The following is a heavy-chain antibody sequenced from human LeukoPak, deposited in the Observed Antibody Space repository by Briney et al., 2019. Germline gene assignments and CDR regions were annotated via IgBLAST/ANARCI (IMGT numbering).Heavy chain of an antibody. V-gene: IGHV3-53*01. J-gene: IGHJ4*02. CDR2: IYSGGST. CDR1: GFTVSSNY. D-gene: IGHD6-6*01. CDR3: ARDKYSSSPPYFDY. Sequence: PGGSLRLSCAASGFTVSSNYMSWVRQAPGKGLEWVSVIYSGGSTYYADSVKGRFTISRDNSKNTLYLQMNSLRAEDTAVYYCARDKYSSSPPYFDYWGQGTLVTVSS.